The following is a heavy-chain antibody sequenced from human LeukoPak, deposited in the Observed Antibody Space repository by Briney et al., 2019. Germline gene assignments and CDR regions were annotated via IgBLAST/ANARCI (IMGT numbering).Heavy chain of an antibody. Sequence: SETLSLTCAVYGGSFSGYYWSWVRQPPGKGLEWIGEINHSGSTNYNPSLKSRVTISVDTSKNQFSLKLSSVTAADTAVYYRARITYQDIVVVPAAIAPYYYYYYMDVWGKGTTVTVSS. V-gene: IGHV4-34*01. CDR2: INHSGST. CDR3: ARITYQDIVVVPAAIAPYYYYYYMDV. CDR1: GGSFSGYY. J-gene: IGHJ6*03. D-gene: IGHD2-2*02.